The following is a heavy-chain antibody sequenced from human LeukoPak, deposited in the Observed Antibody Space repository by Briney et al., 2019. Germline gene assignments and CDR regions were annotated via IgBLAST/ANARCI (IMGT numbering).Heavy chain of an antibody. CDR2: ISSSTTST. V-gene: IGHV3-11*03. J-gene: IGHJ4*02. CDR3: AKLISGEFDY. CDR1: GFSFSTYY. D-gene: IGHD3-10*01. Sequence: GGSLRLSCAASGFSFSTYYMAWIRQAPGKGLEWVAFISSSTTSTYYADSVKGRFTISRDNSKNTLYLQMNSLRAEDTAVYYCAKLISGEFDYWGQGTLVTVSS.